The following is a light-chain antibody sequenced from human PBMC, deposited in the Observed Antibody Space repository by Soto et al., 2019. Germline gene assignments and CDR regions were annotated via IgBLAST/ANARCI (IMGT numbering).Light chain of an antibody. J-gene: IGKJ1*01. CDR1: QSVSSN. Sequence: EIVMTQSPATLSVSPGERATLSCRASQSVSSNLAWYQQKPGQAPRLLIYGASTRATGIPARFSGSGSGTEFTLTISSLQSEDFAVYFCQQYNNWPPVTFGQGTKVEIK. CDR2: GAS. V-gene: IGKV3-15*01. CDR3: QQYNNWPPVT.